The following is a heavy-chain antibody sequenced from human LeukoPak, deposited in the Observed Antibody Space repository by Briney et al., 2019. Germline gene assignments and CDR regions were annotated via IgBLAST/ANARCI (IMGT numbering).Heavy chain of an antibody. Sequence: GRSLRLSCAASGFTFDDYAMQWARQAPGEGLEWVSGIRWNSGSIGYADSVKGRFTISRDNANNSLYLQMNSLRAEDTALYYCSKDFSPDYYGSGSYSDYWGQGTLVTVSS. D-gene: IGHD3-10*01. V-gene: IGHV3-9*01. J-gene: IGHJ4*02. CDR2: IRWNSGSI. CDR3: SKDFSPDYYGSGSYSDY. CDR1: GFTFDDYA.